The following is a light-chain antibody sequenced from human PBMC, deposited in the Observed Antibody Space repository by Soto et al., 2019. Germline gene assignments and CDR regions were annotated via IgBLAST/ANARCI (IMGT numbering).Light chain of an antibody. J-gene: IGKJ2*01. CDR3: QQYGISPYT. Sequence: EIVLTQSPGTLSLSPGERATFSCRASQSVSSSYLAWYQQKPGQTPRLLIYGASSRATGIPDRFSGSGSGTHFNLTISRLDPEDFAVYYCQQYGISPYTCRQGPKLEIK. CDR2: GAS. V-gene: IGKV3-20*01. CDR1: QSVSSSY.